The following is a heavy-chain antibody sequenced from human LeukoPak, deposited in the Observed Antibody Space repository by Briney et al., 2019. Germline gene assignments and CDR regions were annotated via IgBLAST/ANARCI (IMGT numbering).Heavy chain of an antibody. J-gene: IGHJ4*02. CDR1: GGSISSSSYY. CDR3: ARLGYDYVWGSYRYPPNYFDY. D-gene: IGHD3-16*02. V-gene: IGHV4-39*07. CDR2: IYYSGST. Sequence: SETLSLTCTVSGGSISSSSYYWGWIRQPPGKGLEWIGSIYYSGSTYYNPSLKSRVTISVDTSKNQFSLKLSSVTAADTAVYYCARLGYDYVWGSYRYPPNYFDYWGQGTLVTVSS.